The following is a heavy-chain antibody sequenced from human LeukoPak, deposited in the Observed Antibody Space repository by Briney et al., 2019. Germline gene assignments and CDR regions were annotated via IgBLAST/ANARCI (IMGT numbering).Heavy chain of an antibody. D-gene: IGHD3-10*01. Sequence: ASVKVSCKASGYTXTNYYLHWVRQAPGQGLEWMGIINPSVGSTSYAQKFQGRVTLTRDTSTSTVYMELSSLISEDTAVYYCARAGGGFGEFDYWGQGTMVTVSS. J-gene: IGHJ4*02. CDR2: INPSVGST. CDR1: GYTXTNYY. CDR3: ARAGGGFGEFDY. V-gene: IGHV1-46*01.